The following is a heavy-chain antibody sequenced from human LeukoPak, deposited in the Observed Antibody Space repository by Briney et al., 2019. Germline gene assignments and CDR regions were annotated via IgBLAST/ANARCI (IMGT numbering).Heavy chain of an antibody. CDR3: ATDSQWLVPY. CDR1: GYTLTELS. CDR2: FDPEDGET. J-gene: IGHJ4*02. D-gene: IGHD6-19*01. V-gene: IGHV1-24*01. Sequence: ASVKVSCKVSGYTLTELSMHWVRQAPGKGLEWMGGFDPEDGETIYAQKFQGRVTMTADTSTDTAYMELSSLRSEDTAVYYCATDSQWLVPYWGQGTLVTVSS.